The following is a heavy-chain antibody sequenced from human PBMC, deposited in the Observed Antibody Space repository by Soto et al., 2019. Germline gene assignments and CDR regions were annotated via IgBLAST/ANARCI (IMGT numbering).Heavy chain of an antibody. V-gene: IGHV3-23*01. CDR1: GFTFSSYA. CDR3: AKGGPIYDSSGYSEPNNWYFDL. CDR2: ISGSGGST. Sequence: GGSLRLSCAASGFTFSSYAMSWVRQAPGKGLEWVSAISGSGGSTYYADSVKGRFTISRDNSKNTLYLQMNSLRAEDTAVYYCAKGGPIYDSSGYSEPNNWYFDLWGRGTLVTVSS. D-gene: IGHD3-22*01. J-gene: IGHJ2*01.